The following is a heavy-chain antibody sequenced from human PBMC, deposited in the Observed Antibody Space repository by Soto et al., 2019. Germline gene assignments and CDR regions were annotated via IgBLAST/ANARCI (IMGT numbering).Heavy chain of an antibody. V-gene: IGHV3-66*01. D-gene: IGHD6-19*01. CDR1: GFSVSSGH. CDR2: IYVGGDT. CDR3: VRENSGWSRAQGY. Sequence: GSLKPSFSASGFSVSSGHLGWGRPVPGKGLEWVSVIYVGGDTFYADSVKGRFTISRDNSKNTLYLQMNGLRAEDTAIYYCVRENSGWSRAQGYWGQGTLVTVSS. J-gene: IGHJ4*02.